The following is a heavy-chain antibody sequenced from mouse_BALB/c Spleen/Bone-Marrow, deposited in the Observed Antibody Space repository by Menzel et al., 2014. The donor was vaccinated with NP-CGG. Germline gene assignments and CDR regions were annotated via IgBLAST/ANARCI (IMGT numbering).Heavy chain of an antibody. CDR2: ISYSGST. CDR1: GYSITSDYA. Sequence: VQLQQSGPGLVKPSQSLSLTCTVTGYSITSDYAWNWIRQFPENKLEWMGYISYSGSTSYNPSLKSRISITRDTSKNQFFLQLNSVTTEDTATYYCARGRTYFDYWGQGTTLTVSS. J-gene: IGHJ2*01. CDR3: ARGRTYFDY. V-gene: IGHV3-2*02.